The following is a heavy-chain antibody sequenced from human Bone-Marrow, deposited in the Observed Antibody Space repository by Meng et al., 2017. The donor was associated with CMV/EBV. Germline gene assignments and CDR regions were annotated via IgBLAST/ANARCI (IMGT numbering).Heavy chain of an antibody. V-gene: IGHV1-18*01. CDR1: GYTFTSFG. CDR2: ISAYNGNT. D-gene: IGHD6-13*01. J-gene: IGHJ4*02. Sequence: SGYTFTSFGIRWVRQAPGQVLEWMGWISAYNGNTHYAQKVQGRVTMTTDISASTAYMELRSLRSDDTAVYYCVRDLGQQPLFVFFDYWGQGTLVTVSS. CDR3: VRDLGQQPLFVFFDY.